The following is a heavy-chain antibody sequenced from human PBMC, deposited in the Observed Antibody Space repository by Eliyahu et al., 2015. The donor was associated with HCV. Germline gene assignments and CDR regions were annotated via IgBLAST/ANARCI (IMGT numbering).Heavy chain of an antibody. CDR1: GXTXSDHX. J-gene: IGHJ6*02. Sequence: EVQLVESGGGLVQPGGSLRLACVXXGXTXSDHXMDWVRQAPGKGREWVGRIRKKTNSYTTEYAASVKGRFTISRDDSENSLYLQMSSLKTEDTAVYYCARTVGTPYNHRLDVWGQGTTVTVSS. CDR2: IRKKTNSYTT. CDR3: ARTVGTPYNHRLDV. V-gene: IGHV3-72*01. D-gene: IGHD4-23*01.